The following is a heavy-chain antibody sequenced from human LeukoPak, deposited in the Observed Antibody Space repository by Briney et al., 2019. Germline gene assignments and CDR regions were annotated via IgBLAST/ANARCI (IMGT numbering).Heavy chain of an antibody. V-gene: IGHV4-59*01. CDR3: ARHDSTGNYFHY. J-gene: IGHJ4*02. CDR1: GGSISSYY. D-gene: IGHD3-22*01. Sequence: PSETLSLTCTVSGGSISSYYWSWIRQPPGKGLEWIGYIYYSGSTHYNPSLKSRVTISLDTSKNQFSLQLNSETAADTAVYYCARHDSTGNYFHYWGQGTLVTVSS. CDR2: IYYSGST.